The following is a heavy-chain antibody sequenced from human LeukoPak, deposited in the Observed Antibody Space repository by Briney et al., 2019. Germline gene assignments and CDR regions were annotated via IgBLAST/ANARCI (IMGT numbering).Heavy chain of an antibody. D-gene: IGHD6-13*01. Sequence: GRSLRLSCAASGFTFSSYGMHWVRQAPGKGLEWVAVISYDGSNKYYADSVKGRFTISRDNSKNTLYLQMNSLRAEDTAVYYCARVGRNIVAAGFGAFDIWGQGTMVTVSS. J-gene: IGHJ3*02. CDR2: ISYDGSNK. V-gene: IGHV3-30*03. CDR3: ARVGRNIVAAGFGAFDI. CDR1: GFTFSSYG.